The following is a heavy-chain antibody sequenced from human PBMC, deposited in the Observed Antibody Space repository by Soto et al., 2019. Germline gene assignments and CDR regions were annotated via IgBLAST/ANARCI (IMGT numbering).Heavy chain of an antibody. J-gene: IGHJ6*02. CDR3: AKGGVTIFGVVIRHYGMDV. V-gene: IGHV3-23*01. CDR1: GFTFSSYA. D-gene: IGHD3-3*01. Sequence: XGSLRLSCAASGFTFSSYAMSWVRQAPGKGLDWVSAISGSGGSTYYADSVKGRFTISRDNSKNTLYLQMNSLRAEDTAVYYCAKGGVTIFGVVIRHYGMDVWGQGTTVTVSS. CDR2: ISGSGGST.